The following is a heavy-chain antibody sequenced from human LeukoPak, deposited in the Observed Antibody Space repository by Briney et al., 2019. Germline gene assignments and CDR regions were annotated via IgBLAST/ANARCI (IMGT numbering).Heavy chain of an antibody. Sequence: GGSLRLSCAASGFTFSSHAMSWVRQAPGKGLEWVSAISTSGGSTYYADSVKGRFTISRDNSKNTLYLQMNSLRAEDTAVYYCAKEEEDSNYSAYWGQGTLVTVSS. V-gene: IGHV3-23*01. J-gene: IGHJ4*02. CDR1: GFTFSSHA. D-gene: IGHD4-11*01. CDR3: AKEEEDSNYSAY. CDR2: ISTSGGST.